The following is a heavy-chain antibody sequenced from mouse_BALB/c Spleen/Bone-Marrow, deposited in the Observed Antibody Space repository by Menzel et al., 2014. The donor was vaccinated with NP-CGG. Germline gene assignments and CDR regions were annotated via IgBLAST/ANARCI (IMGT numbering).Heavy chain of an antibody. J-gene: IGHJ1*01. CDR2: INTDSSNI. D-gene: IGHD4-1*01. CDR3: ARRGNCDVRRSFDV. V-gene: IGHV5-6*02. CDR1: GLTFSRYG. Sequence: EVKLVESGGDLVKPGGSLKLSCAASGLTFSRYGMSWVRQTPGKRLEWIGNINTDSSNIYYTPSVKGKFIIPRDNAKNPLYLQKNSRKAEDPAMYYCARRGNCDVRRSFDVWGAGTTVPVSS.